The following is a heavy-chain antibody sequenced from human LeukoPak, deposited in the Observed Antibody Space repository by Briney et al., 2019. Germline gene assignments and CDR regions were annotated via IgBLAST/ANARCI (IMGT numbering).Heavy chain of an antibody. CDR2: ISSSSSTI. CDR3: ARRDDYVWGSYPNYFDY. D-gene: IGHD3-16*02. Sequence: GGSLRLSCAASGFTFSSYSMNWVRQAPGKGLEWVSYISSSSSTIYYADSVKGRFTISRDNAKNLLYLQMNSLRAEDTAVYYCARRDDYVWGSYPNYFDYWGQGTLVTVSS. V-gene: IGHV3-48*01. CDR1: GFTFSSYS. J-gene: IGHJ4*02.